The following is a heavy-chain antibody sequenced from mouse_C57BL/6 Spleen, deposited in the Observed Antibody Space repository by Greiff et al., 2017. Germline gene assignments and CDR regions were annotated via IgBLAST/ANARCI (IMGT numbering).Heavy chain of an antibody. CDR1: GYTFTSYW. V-gene: IGHV1-55*01. Sequence: VQLQQSGAELVKPGASVKMSCKASGYTFTSYWINWVKQRPGQGLEWIGDIYPGIGSTNYNEKFKSKATLTVDTSSSTAYMKLSSLTSEDTAVYYCARRSIDSSFAYWGQGTLVTVSA. CDR3: ARRSIDSSFAY. D-gene: IGHD3-2*01. CDR2: IYPGIGST. J-gene: IGHJ3*01.